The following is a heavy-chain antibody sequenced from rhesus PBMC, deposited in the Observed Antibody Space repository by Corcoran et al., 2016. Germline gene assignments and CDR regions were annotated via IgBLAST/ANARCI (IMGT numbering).Heavy chain of an antibody. CDR1: GFSISSGYY. J-gene: IGHJ2*01. D-gene: IGHD5-42*01. CDR3: ARVGSSWSEWDTVGTEWYFDL. Sequence: QVQRQESGPGLVKPSETLTRTCAVSGFSISSGYYGGWTRQPPGKGLEWIGSIYGSGGSNYLNPFLKSRVTLSVDTSKNQFSLKLSSVTAADTAVYYCARVGSSWSEWDTVGTEWYFDLWGPGTPITISS. V-gene: IGHV4S14*01. CDR2: IYGSGGSN.